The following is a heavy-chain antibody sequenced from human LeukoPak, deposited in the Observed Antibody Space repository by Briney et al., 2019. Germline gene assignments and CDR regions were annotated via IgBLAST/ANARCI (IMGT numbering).Heavy chain of an antibody. CDR2: IRSKANSYAT. Sequence: GGSLRLSCAASGFTFSGSAMHWVRQASGKGLEWVGRIRSKANSYATAYAASVKGRFTISRDDSKNTAYLQMNSLKTEDTAVYYCTTDQGSSGYYFRAGGQGTLVTVSS. D-gene: IGHD3-22*01. J-gene: IGHJ4*02. CDR3: TTDQGSSGYYFRA. V-gene: IGHV3-73*01. CDR1: GFTFSGSA.